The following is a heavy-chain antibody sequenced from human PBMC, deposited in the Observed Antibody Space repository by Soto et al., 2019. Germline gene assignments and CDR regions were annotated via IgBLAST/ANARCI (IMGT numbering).Heavy chain of an antibody. D-gene: IGHD1-26*01. CDR1: GDSVSSNSAG. CDR2: TYYRSKWYY. Sequence: QTLSLTCVITGDSVSSNSAGWSWVRQSPSRGLEWLGRTYYRSKWYYEYAVSVRGRITINPDTSKNQYSLQLNSVTPEDTAVYFCAIGEKYRGRISDYSGPGRLVTVFS. J-gene: IGHJ4*01. V-gene: IGHV6-1*01. CDR3: AIGEKYRGRISDY.